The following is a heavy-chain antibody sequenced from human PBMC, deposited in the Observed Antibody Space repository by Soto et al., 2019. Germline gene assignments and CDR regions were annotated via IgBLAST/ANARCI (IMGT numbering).Heavy chain of an antibody. J-gene: IGHJ5*02. CDR2: ISAYNGNT. D-gene: IGHD3-22*01. V-gene: IGHV1-18*01. Sequence: GASVKVSCKASGYTFTSYGIGWVRQAPGQGLEYMGWISAYNGNTNYAQKFQGRVTMTTDTSTSTAYMELRSLRSDDTAVYYCARSPSGFWFDPWGQGTLVTVSS. CDR1: GYTFTSYG. CDR3: ARSPSGFWFDP.